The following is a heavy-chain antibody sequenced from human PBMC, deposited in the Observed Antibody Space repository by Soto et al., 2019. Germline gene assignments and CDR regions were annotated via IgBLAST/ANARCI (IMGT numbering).Heavy chain of an antibody. D-gene: IGHD2-2*01. CDR1: GYTFTSYG. J-gene: IGHJ6*02. CDR2: ISAYNGNT. Sequence: QVQLVQSGAEVKKPGASVKVSCKASGYTFTSYGITWVRQAPGQGLEWMGWISAYNGNTNYAQKLQGRVTMTPDTSTRTAYMELRSLRSDDTAVYYWARCPSGIVVGQAAVYGMDVWGQGTTVTVSS. CDR3: ARCPSGIVVGQAAVYGMDV. V-gene: IGHV1-18*01.